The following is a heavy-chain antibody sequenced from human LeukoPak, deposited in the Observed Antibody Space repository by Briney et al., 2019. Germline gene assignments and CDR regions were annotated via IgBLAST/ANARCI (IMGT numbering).Heavy chain of an antibody. CDR2: IFFSGTT. V-gene: IGHV4-59*01. D-gene: IGHD6-19*01. Sequence: PSETLSLTCTVSSVSLTNYYWSWIRQPPGKGLEWIGYIFFSGTTNYNPSLKSRVTISVDTSKNQFSLKMTSVTAADTAVYFCARVGSGGAWFDFWGQGTLVTVSS. CDR3: ARVGSGGAWFDF. J-gene: IGHJ4*02. CDR1: SVSLTNYY.